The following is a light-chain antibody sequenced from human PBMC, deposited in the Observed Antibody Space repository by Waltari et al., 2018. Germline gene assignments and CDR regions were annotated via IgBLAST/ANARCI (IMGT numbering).Light chain of an antibody. J-gene: IGLJ3*02. CDR1: RPNIGNNY. Sequence: QSVLTQPPSASGPPGQRVTISCSGGRPNIGNNYVLWYQQFPGTAPKLLIYRIYQRPSGVPDRFSGSKSGTSASLAISGLRSEDEADYYCAAWDDSLSVWVFGGGTKLTVL. CDR3: AAWDDSLSVWV. CDR2: RIY. V-gene: IGLV1-47*01.